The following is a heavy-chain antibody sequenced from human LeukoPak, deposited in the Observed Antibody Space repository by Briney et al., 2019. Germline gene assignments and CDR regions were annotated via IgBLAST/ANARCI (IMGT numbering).Heavy chain of an antibody. CDR1: GFTFSSYG. Sequence: PGGSLRLSCAASGFTFSSYGIHWVRQAPGKGLEWVAFIRYDGSDKYFADSVKGRFTISRDNSKNTLFLQMNSLRAEDTAMYYCTKDRHPGVGITQYYFDYWGQGTLVTVSS. J-gene: IGHJ4*02. CDR2: IRYDGSDK. CDR3: TKDRHPGVGITQYYFDY. D-gene: IGHD3-22*01. V-gene: IGHV3-30*02.